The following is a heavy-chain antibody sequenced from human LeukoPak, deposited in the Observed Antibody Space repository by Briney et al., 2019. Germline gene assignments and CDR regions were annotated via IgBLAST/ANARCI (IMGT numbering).Heavy chain of an antibody. J-gene: IGHJ4*02. D-gene: IGHD3-22*01. Sequence: ESLKISCKGSGYSFTNYFLGWVRPMPGKGLEWMGIIYPGDSDTRYSPSFRGQLTISADKSISTAYLQWSSLKASDTAMYYCARHGQKEIGYYEVDYWGQGTLVTVSS. CDR1: GYSFTNYF. V-gene: IGHV5-51*01. CDR2: IYPGDSDT. CDR3: ARHGQKEIGYYEVDY.